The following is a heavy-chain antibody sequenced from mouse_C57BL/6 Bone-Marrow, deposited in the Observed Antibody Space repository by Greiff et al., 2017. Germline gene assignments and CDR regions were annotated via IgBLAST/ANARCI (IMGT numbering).Heavy chain of an antibody. J-gene: IGHJ4*01. CDR2: IDPENGDT. CDR3: TTEGVTTRLYAMDY. D-gene: IGHD2-2*01. V-gene: IGHV14-4*01. Sequence: VQLQHSGAELVRPGASVKLSCTASGFNIKDDYMHWVKQRPEQGLEWIGWIDPENGDTEYASKFQGKATITADTSSNTAYLQLSSLTSEDTAVYYCTTEGVTTRLYAMDYWGQGTSVTVSS. CDR1: GFNIKDDY.